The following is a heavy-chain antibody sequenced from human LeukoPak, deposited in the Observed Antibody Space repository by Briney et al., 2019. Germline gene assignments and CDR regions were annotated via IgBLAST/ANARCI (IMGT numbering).Heavy chain of an antibody. Sequence: SQTLSLTCSIWRDSVSSKSAAWNWIRKSPSRGLEWLGRTYYRSKWYNDYAVYVESRISINPDTSKNQFSLQLNSVTPEDTAVYYCARDRSGFDYWGQGTLVTVSS. J-gene: IGHJ4*02. CDR3: ARDRSGFDY. CDR2: TYYRSKWYN. V-gene: IGHV6-1*01. CDR1: RDSVSSKSAA. D-gene: IGHD6-19*01.